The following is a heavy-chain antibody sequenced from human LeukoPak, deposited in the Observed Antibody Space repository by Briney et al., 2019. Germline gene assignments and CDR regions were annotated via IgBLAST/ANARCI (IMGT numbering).Heavy chain of an antibody. Sequence: PGGSLRLSCVGSGFSFSNYVMRWVRQAPGKELEWVSSIMESGDITYYADSVKGRFTISRDNSKNTLYLQMNSLRAEDTAVYYCARPSITMIVVAYDYWGQGTLVTVSS. CDR3: ARPSITMIVVAYDY. CDR1: GFSFSNYV. V-gene: IGHV3-23*01. J-gene: IGHJ4*02. D-gene: IGHD3-22*01. CDR2: IMESGDIT.